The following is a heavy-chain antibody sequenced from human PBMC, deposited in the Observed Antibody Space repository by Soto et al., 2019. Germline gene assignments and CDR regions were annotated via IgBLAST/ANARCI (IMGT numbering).Heavy chain of an antibody. CDR2: INHSGST. V-gene: IGHV4-34*01. CDR3: GRQGWWAVYCGVDV. Sequence: SETLSLTCAVYGGSFSGYYWSWIRQPPGKGLEWIGEINHSGSTNYNPSLKSRVTISLDTSKSQFSLKLTSVTATDTAVYYCGRQGWWAVYCGVDVWGQGTTVTVSS. J-gene: IGHJ6*02. CDR1: GGSFSGYY. D-gene: IGHD2-15*01.